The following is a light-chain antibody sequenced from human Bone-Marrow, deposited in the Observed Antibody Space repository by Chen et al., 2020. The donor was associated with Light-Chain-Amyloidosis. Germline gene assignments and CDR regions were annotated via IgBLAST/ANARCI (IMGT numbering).Light chain of an antibody. J-gene: IGKJ2*01. V-gene: IGKV4-1*01. CDR1: ESLLYRSNNKNY. Sequence: DIVMTQSPDPLSVSLVERATIHCKSSESLLYRSNNKNYLGWYQQKPGQSPKLLMDWASTRESGVPDRVSGSGSGTDFTLTISSLQAEDGAVYYCQQYYSTPYTFGQGTKLEIK. CDR2: WAS. CDR3: QQYYSTPYT.